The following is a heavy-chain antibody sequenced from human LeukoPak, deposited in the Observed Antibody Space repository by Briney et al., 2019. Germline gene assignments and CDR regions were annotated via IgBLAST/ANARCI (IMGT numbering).Heavy chain of an antibody. V-gene: IGHV1-2*02. Sequence: ASVKVSCKASGYTFTGYYMHWVRQAPGQGLKWMGWINPNSGGTNYAQKFQGRVTMTRDTSISTAYMELSRLRSDDTAVYYCARVLVGAPRTNWFDPWGQGTLVTVSP. J-gene: IGHJ5*02. CDR2: INPNSGGT. CDR3: ARVLVGAPRTNWFDP. CDR1: GYTFTGYY. D-gene: IGHD1-26*01.